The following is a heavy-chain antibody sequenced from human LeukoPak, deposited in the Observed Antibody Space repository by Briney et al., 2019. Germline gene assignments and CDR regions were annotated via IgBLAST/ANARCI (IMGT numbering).Heavy chain of an antibody. CDR1: GYTFTGYY. Sequence: ASVRVSCKASGYTFTGYYIYWVRQAPGQGLEWMGRINPNSGGTDYAQNFQGRVTMTRDTSISTAYMELSRLRSDDTAVYYCARGYCSGGTCYLVENWLDPWGQGTLVTVSS. CDR2: INPNSGGT. V-gene: IGHV1-2*06. CDR3: ARGYCSGGTCYLVENWLDP. J-gene: IGHJ5*02. D-gene: IGHD2-15*01.